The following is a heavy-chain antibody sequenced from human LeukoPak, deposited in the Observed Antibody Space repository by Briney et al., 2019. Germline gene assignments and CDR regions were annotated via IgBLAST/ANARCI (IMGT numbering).Heavy chain of an antibody. V-gene: IGHV4-59*02. CDR1: GGSVSDYY. Sequence: SETLSLTCTISGGSVSDYYWSWIRQSPGKGLEWIGYIYHTGSTSYSPPLKSRVTISVDTSKNQFSLKLSSVTAADTAVYYCARVSSTNFYDNRGWFDPWGRGTLVTVSS. CDR3: ARVSSTNFYDNRGWFDP. CDR2: IYHTGST. D-gene: IGHD3-22*01. J-gene: IGHJ5*02.